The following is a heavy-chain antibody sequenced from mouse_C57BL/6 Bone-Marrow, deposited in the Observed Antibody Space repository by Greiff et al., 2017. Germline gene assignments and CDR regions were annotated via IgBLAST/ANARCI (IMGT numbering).Heavy chain of an antibody. Sequence: QVQLKESGAELVKPGASVKLSCKASGYTFTSYWMHWVKQRPGQGLEWIGMIHPNSGSTNYNEKFKSKATLTVDKSSSTAYMQLSSLTSEDSAVYYCARERSGAWFAYWGQGTLVTVSA. CDR1: GYTFTSYW. CDR3: ARERSGAWFAY. CDR2: IHPNSGST. J-gene: IGHJ3*01. V-gene: IGHV1-64*01. D-gene: IGHD4-1*01.